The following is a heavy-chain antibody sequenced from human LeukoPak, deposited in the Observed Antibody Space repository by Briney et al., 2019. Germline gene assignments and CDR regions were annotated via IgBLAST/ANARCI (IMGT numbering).Heavy chain of an antibody. Sequence: GGSLRLSCTASGFTFGDYAMSWVRQAPGKGREWVGFIRGKAYGGTTEYAASVKGRFTISRDDSKSIAYLQMNSLKTEDTAVYYCTRGSPYYDFWSGYPSSYYFDYWGQGTLVTVSS. D-gene: IGHD3-3*01. J-gene: IGHJ4*02. CDR1: GFTFGDYA. CDR3: TRGSPYYDFWSGYPSSYYFDY. CDR2: IRGKAYGGTT. V-gene: IGHV3-49*04.